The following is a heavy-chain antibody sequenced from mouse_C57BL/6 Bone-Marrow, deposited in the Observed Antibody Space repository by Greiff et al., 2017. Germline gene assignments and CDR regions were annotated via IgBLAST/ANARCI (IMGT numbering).Heavy chain of an antibody. CDR2: ISNGGGST. D-gene: IGHD1-1*01. CDR1: GFTFSDYY. Sequence: EVKVEESGGGLVQPGGSLKLSCAASGFTFSDYYMYWVRQTPEKRLEWVAYISNGGGSTYYPDTVKGRFTISRDNAKNTRYLQMSRLKSEDTAMYYCASPYYGSSPFAYWGQGTLVTVSA. V-gene: IGHV5-12*01. CDR3: ASPYYGSSPFAY. J-gene: IGHJ3*01.